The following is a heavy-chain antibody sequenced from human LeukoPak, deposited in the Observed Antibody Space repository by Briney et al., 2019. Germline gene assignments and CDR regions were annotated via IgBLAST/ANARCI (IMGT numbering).Heavy chain of an antibody. V-gene: IGHV3-33*06. J-gene: IGHJ3*02. Sequence: GGSLRLSCAASGFTFSSYGMHWVCQAPGKGLEWVAVIWFDGSNNYYADSVKGRFTISRDNSKNTLSLQVNSLRAEDTAVYYCAKVMGERFGNGAFDIWGQGTMVTVSS. CDR1: GFTFSSYG. D-gene: IGHD2-8*01. CDR3: AKVMGERFGNGAFDI. CDR2: IWFDGSNN.